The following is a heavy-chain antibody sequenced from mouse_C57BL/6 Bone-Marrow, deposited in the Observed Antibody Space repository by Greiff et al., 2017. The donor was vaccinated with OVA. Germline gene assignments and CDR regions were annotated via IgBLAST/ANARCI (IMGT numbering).Heavy chain of an antibody. J-gene: IGHJ3*01. CDR1: GFTFSDYY. V-gene: IGHV5-12*01. CDR3: ARQAYYYGSSPFAY. Sequence: EVQRVESGGGLVQPGGSLKLSCAASGFTFSDYYMYWVRQTPEKRLEWVAYISNGGGSTYYPDTVKGRFTISRDNAKNTLYLQMSRLKSEDTAMYYCARQAYYYGSSPFAYWGQGTLVTVSA. D-gene: IGHD1-1*01. CDR2: ISNGGGST.